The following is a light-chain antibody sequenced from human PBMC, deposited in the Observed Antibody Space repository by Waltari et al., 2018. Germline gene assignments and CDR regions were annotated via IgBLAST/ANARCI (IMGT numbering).Light chain of an antibody. CDR3: QQADSLPLT. CDR2: AAS. CDR1: QRITSW. Sequence: DIQMTQSPSSVSSSVGDTVTITCRASQRITSWLAWYQQKPGKAPKLRIYAASSLQSGVPSRCSGSGAGADFTLTISSRQREDFATYYCQQADSLPLTFGGGTKVEIK. J-gene: IGKJ4*01. V-gene: IGKV1D-12*01.